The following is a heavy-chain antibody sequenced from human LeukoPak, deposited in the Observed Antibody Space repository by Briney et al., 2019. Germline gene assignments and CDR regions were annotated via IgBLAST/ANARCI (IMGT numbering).Heavy chain of an antibody. CDR3: ARGYRTVGAIEYFQH. V-gene: IGHV1-46*02. CDR2: INPSGGST. CDR1: GYTFNNHY. D-gene: IGHD1-26*01. J-gene: IGHJ1*01. Sequence: ASVKVSCKASGYTFNNHYMYWVRQAPGQGLEWMGVINPSGGSTSYAQKFQGRVTMTRDTSISTAYMELSRLRSDDTAVYYCARGYRTVGAIEYFQHWGQGTLVTVCS.